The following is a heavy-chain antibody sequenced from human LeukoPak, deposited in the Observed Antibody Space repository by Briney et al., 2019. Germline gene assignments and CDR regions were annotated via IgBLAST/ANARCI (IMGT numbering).Heavy chain of an antibody. CDR3: VRGRSRGDY. D-gene: IGHD3-10*01. V-gene: IGHV3-7*01. CDR2: INQDGSEK. Sequence: GGSLRLSCAASRFTFSRYWMSWVRQAPGKGLEWVANINQDGSEKSYVDSVKGRFTISRDNAKNSLYLEMNSLRVEDTALYYCVRGRSRGDYWGQGTLVIVSS. CDR1: RFTFSRYW. J-gene: IGHJ4*02.